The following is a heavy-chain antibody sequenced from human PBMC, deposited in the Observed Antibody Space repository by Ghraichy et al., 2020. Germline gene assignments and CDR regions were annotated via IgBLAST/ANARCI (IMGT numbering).Heavy chain of an antibody. J-gene: IGHJ4*02. D-gene: IGHD3-22*01. Sequence: ASVKFSCKASGYTFTRSGISWVRQAPGQGLEWMGWISGYNGDMSYAQSLQGRVTMTTDTSTNTSYMELRSLRSDDTAVYYCARVHFYDRSGFHYYLDYWGQGTLVTVSS. V-gene: IGHV1-18*01. CDR3: ARVHFYDRSGFHYYLDY. CDR2: ISGYNGDM. CDR1: GYTFTRSG.